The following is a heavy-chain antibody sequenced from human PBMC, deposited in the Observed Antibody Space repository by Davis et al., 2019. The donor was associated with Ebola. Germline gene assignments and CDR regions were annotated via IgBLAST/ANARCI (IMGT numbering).Heavy chain of an antibody. J-gene: IGHJ6*04. CDR3: ARGWFRGSMDV. V-gene: IGHV6-1*01. Sequence: HSQTLSLTCAISGDSVSSAGWNWTRQSPSRGLEWLGRTYYKSKWYNDYAVSVKSRITINPDTSKNQFSLQLSSVTPEDTGLYYCARGWFRGSMDVWGEGTTVTVSS. CDR1: GDSVSSAG. D-gene: IGHD3-10*01. CDR2: TYYKSKWYN.